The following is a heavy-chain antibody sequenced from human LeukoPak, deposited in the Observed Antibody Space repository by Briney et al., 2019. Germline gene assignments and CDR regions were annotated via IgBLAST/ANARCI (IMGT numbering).Heavy chain of an antibody. CDR2: ISGSGGST. Sequence: GGSLRLSCAASGFTFSSYAMSWVRQAPGKGLEWVSAISGSGGSTYYADSVKGRFTISRDNSKNTLYLQMNSLRAEDTAVYYCAKAKPVDTAMVNGWFDPWGQGTLVTVSS. J-gene: IGHJ5*02. V-gene: IGHV3-23*01. CDR3: AKAKPVDTAMVNGWFDP. D-gene: IGHD5-18*01. CDR1: GFTFSSYA.